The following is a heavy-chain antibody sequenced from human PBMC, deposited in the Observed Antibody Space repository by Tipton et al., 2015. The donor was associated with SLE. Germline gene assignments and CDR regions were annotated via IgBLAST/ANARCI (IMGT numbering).Heavy chain of an antibody. J-gene: IGHJ4*01. CDR3: ARAVAGNSEYFDY. Sequence: TLSLTCIVSGGSISRGTYYWSWIRHHPRKGPEWIGYIYNSGGTYYNPSLKSRVTISIDTSRNQFSLNLNSVTAADTALYYCARAVAGNSEYFDYWGHGTLVTVSP. D-gene: IGHD6-19*01. V-gene: IGHV4-31*03. CDR2: IYNSGGT. CDR1: GGSISRGTYY.